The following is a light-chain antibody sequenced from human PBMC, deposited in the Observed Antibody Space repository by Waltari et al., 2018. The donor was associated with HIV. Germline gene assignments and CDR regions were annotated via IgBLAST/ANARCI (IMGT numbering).Light chain of an antibody. CDR3: QHLNSYPLT. J-gene: IGKJ3*01. CDR1: QGISSY. V-gene: IGKV1-9*01. CDR2: AAS. Sequence: DIQLTQSPSFLSASVGDRVTITCRASQGISSYLAWYQQKPGKAPKLLIYAASTLQSGVPSRFSGSGSGTEFTLTSSSLQPEDFATYYCQHLNSYPLTFGPGTKVDIK.